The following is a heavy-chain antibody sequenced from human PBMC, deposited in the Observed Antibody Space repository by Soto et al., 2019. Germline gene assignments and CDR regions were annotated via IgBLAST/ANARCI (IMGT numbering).Heavy chain of an antibody. CDR2: IWYDGSNK. J-gene: IGHJ6*02. V-gene: IGHV3-33*01. Sequence: VGSLRLSCAASGFTFSSYGMHWVRQAPGKGLEWVAVIWYDGSNKYYADSVKGRFTISRDNSKNTLYLQMNSLRAEDTAVYYCAAWYHHYYYGMDVWGQGTTVTVSS. CDR3: AAWYHHYYYGMDV. D-gene: IGHD2-15*01. CDR1: GFTFSSYG.